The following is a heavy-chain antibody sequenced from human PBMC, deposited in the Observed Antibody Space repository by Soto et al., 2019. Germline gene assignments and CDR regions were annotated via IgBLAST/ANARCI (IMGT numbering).Heavy chain of an antibody. CDR3: ASKFGELLADAFDI. CDR1: NASISSRKW. V-gene: IGHV4-4*02. J-gene: IGHJ3*02. D-gene: IGHD3-10*01. Sequence: PSETLSLTCTVSNASISSRKWWTWVRQTPGKGLECIGEIYHSGSINHNPSLKSRVTMSVDKSKNQFSLKMTSVTAADTGVYYCASKFGELLADAFDIWGQGTVVTVSS. CDR2: IYHSGSI.